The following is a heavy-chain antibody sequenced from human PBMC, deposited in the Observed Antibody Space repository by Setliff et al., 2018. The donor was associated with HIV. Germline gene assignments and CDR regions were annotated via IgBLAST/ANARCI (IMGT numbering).Heavy chain of an antibody. CDR2: ISDSGDNT. J-gene: IGHJ3*02. CDR3: AKVLPSHTDGAFDI. D-gene: IGHD4-17*01. V-gene: IGHV3-23*01. CDR1: GFNFRSYS. Sequence: GGSLRLSCAASGFNFRSYSLHWVRQAPGEGLEWVSAISDSGDNTYYVDSVKGRFTISRDNSKNTVSLQMNSLRVEDTAVYYCAKVLPSHTDGAFDIWGQGTMVTVSS.